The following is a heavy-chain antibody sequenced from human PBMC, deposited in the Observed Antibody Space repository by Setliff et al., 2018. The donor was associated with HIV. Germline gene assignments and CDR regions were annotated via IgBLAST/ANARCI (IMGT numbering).Heavy chain of an antibody. CDR2: INTNTGNP. J-gene: IGHJ4*02. Sequence: ASVKVSCKASGYTFTSYAMNWVRQAPGQGLEWMGWINTNTGNPTYAQGFTGRFVFSLDTSVSTAYLQISSLKAEDTAVYYCAKNPKYISGWFQYYFDYWGQGALVTVPQ. V-gene: IGHV7-4-1*02. CDR3: AKNPKYISGWFQYYFDY. CDR1: GYTFTSYA. D-gene: IGHD6-19*01.